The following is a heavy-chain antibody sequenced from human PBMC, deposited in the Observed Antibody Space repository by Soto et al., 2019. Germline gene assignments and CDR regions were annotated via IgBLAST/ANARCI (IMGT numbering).Heavy chain of an antibody. CDR2: ISSNGGST. Sequence: GGSLRLSCSASGFTFSSYAMHWVRQAPGKGLEYVSAISSNGGSTYYADSVKGRFTISRDNSKNTLYLQMNSLRAEDTAVYYCVAGYPVKTTPFDYWGQGTLVTVSS. CDR3: VAGYPVKTTPFDY. CDR1: GFTFSSYA. J-gene: IGHJ4*02. V-gene: IGHV3-64D*06. D-gene: IGHD2-15*01.